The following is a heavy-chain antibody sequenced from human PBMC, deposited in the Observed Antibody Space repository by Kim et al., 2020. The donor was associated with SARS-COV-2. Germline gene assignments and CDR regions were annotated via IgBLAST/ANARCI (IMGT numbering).Heavy chain of an antibody. J-gene: IGHJ4*02. V-gene: IGHV4-39*01. Sequence: SETLSLTCTVSGGSISSSSYYWGWIRQPPGKGLEWIGSIYYSGSTYYNPSLKSRVTISVDTSKNQFSLKLSSVTAADTAVYYCATHPSGSLDYWGQGTLVTVSS. CDR2: IYYSGST. D-gene: IGHD5-12*01. CDR1: GGSISSSSYY. CDR3: ATHPSGSLDY.